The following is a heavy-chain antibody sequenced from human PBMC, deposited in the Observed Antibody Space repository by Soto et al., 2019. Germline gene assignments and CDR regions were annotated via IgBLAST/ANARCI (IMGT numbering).Heavy chain of an antibody. V-gene: IGHV2-5*02. D-gene: IGHD1-26*01. CDR3: AHSPPGHSTRATKFRPRHFQH. Sequence: SGPTLVNPTQTLTLTCTFSGFSLSTSGVGVDWIRQPPGKALEWLALIYWDDDKRYSPSLKSRLTITKDTSKNQVVLTMTNMDPVDTATYYCAHSPPGHSTRATKFRPRHFQHWGQGTLVTVSS. CDR2: IYWDDDK. J-gene: IGHJ1*01. CDR1: GFSLSTSGVG.